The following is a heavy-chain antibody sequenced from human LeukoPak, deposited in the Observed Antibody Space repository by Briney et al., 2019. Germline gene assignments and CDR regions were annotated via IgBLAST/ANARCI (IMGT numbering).Heavy chain of an antibody. Sequence: GGSLRLSCAASGLTFSSYWMSWVRQAPGKGLEWVANIKQDGSEKYYVDSVKGRFTISRDNAKNSLYLQMNSLRAEDTAVYYCASKRGYSYALDYWGQGTLVTVSS. V-gene: IGHV3-7*03. D-gene: IGHD5-18*01. J-gene: IGHJ4*02. CDR3: ASKRGYSYALDY. CDR1: GLTFSSYW. CDR2: IKQDGSEK.